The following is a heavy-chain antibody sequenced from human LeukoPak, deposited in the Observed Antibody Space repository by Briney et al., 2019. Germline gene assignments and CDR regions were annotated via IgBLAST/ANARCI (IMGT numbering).Heavy chain of an antibody. CDR3: ARGDFGVVITYSWFDP. V-gene: IGHV3-30*04. Sequence: GGSLRLSCAASGFTFSKYTIHWVRQAPGKGLEWVAVISNDGSNKYYEDSVKGRFPISRDNSKNTLYLQMDSLRAEDTAVYYCARGDFGVVITYSWFDPWGQGTLVTVSS. J-gene: IGHJ5*02. D-gene: IGHD3-3*01. CDR2: ISNDGSNK. CDR1: GFTFSKYT.